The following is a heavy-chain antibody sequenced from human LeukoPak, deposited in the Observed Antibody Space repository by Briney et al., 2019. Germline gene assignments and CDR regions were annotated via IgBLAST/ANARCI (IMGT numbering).Heavy chain of an antibody. J-gene: IGHJ4*02. V-gene: IGHV4-59*08. CDR1: GGSIGIYY. CDR2: IYYSGST. Sequence: SETLSLTCNVSGGSIGIYYWSWIRQPPGKGLEWIGYIYYSGSTYYNPSLKSRVTISVDTSKNQFSLKLSSVTAADTAVYYCARSWFGEPLDFDYWGQGTLVTVSS. CDR3: ARSWFGEPLDFDY. D-gene: IGHD3-10*01.